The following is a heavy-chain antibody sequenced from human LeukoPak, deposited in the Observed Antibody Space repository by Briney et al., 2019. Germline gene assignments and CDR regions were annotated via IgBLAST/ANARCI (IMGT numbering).Heavy chain of an antibody. CDR2: INPNSGGT. CDR3: ATLTPVTGDPGC. Sequence: ASVKVSCKASGYTFTGYYMHWVRQAPGQGLEWMGWINPNSGGTNYAQKFRGRVTMTRDTSISTAYMELSRLRSDDTAVYYCATLTPVTGDPGCWGQGTLVTVSS. CDR1: GYTFTGYY. J-gene: IGHJ4*02. V-gene: IGHV1-2*02. D-gene: IGHD7-27*01.